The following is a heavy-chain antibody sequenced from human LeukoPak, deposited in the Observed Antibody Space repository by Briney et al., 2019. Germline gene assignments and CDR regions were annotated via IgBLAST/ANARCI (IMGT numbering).Heavy chain of an antibody. V-gene: IGHV3-64D*09. CDR2: ISPSGGST. CDR3: VKGALTTAWIDN. Sequence: GGSLRLSCSASGFTFSSFAIHWVRQAPGKGLEYVSAISPSGGSTFYPDSVKGRFTISRDNSKNTVYLQLSSLRAEDTAVYYCVKGALTTAWIDNWGQGTLVTVSS. CDR1: GFTFSSFA. D-gene: IGHD3-3*01. J-gene: IGHJ4*02.